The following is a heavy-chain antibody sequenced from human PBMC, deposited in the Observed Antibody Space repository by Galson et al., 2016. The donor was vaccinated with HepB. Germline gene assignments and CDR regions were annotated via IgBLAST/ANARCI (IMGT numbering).Heavy chain of an antibody. CDR2: IDWEDDK. D-gene: IGHD5-18*01. V-gene: IGHV2-70*01. CDR3: AREDTRTNGGMDV. CDR1: GFSLPTSGMC. J-gene: IGHJ6*02. Sequence: PALVKPTQTLTLTCTFSGFSLPTSGMCVNWIRQPPGKALEWLALIDWEDDKYYSTSLKTRLTISKDTSKNQVVLTMTNMDAVDTATYYRAREDTRTNGGMDVWGQGTTVTVSS.